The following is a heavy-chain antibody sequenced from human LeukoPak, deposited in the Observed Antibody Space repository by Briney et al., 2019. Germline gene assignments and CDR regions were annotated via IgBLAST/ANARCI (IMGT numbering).Heavy chain of an antibody. CDR2: ISNNGGYT. J-gene: IGHJ4*02. Sequence: PGGSLRLSCAASGLIFNSYAMSWVRQAPGKGLEWVSAISNNGGYTYYADSVQGRFTISRDNSKSTLCLQMNSLRAEDTAVYYCAKQLGYCSDGSCYFPYWGQGTLVTVSS. CDR3: AKQLGYCSDGSCYFPY. CDR1: GLIFNSYA. D-gene: IGHD2-15*01. V-gene: IGHV3-23*01.